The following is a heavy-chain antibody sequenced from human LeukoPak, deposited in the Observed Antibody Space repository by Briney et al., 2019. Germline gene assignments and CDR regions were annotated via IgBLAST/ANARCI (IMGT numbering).Heavy chain of an antibody. D-gene: IGHD3-22*01. Sequence: ASVKVSCKASRYTFTGYYIHWVRQAPGQGLEWMGIINPSGGSATYAQMFEGRVAMTRDTSTSTVYMDLSSLKSEDTAVYYCARGGPTYDTSGYYPFDYGGQGTLVTVS. CDR3: ARGGPTYDTSGYYPFDY. CDR2: INPSGGSA. J-gene: IGHJ4*02. V-gene: IGHV1-46*01. CDR1: RYTFTGYY.